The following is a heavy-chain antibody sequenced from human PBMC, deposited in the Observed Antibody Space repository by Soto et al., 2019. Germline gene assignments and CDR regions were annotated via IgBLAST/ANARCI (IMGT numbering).Heavy chain of an antibody. CDR1: GFTFSRSA. CDR3: AMGLAAAGPLDY. V-gene: IGHV3-23*01. J-gene: IGHJ4*02. Sequence: RRLSCAASGFTFSRSAMSWVRQAPGRGLEWFSTISGSGGTPYYADSVKGRLTISRDNSKNTLYLVLNSLRAEDTAVYYCAMGLAAAGPLDYWGQGTLVTVSS. D-gene: IGHD6-13*01. CDR2: ISGSGGTP.